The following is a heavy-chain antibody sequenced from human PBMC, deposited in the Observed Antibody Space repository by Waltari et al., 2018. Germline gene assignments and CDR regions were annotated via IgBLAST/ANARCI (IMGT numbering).Heavy chain of an antibody. CDR2: INPNSGGT. V-gene: IGHV1-2*06. CDR3: ARETRWRGYTNLFDY. J-gene: IGHJ4*02. CDR1: GYTFTGYS. D-gene: IGHD3-3*01. Sequence: QVQLVQSGAEVKKPGASVKVSCKASGYTFTGYSMPWVRQAPGQGLEWMGRINPNSGGTNYAQKFQGRVTMTRDTSISTAYRELSRLRSDDTAVYYCARETRWRGYTNLFDYWGQGTLVTVSS.